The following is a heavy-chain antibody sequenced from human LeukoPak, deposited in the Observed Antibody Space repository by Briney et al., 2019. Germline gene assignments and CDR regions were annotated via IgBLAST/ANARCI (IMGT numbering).Heavy chain of an antibody. CDR1: GGTFSSYA. V-gene: IGHV1-69*13. J-gene: IGHJ6*02. Sequence: SVKVSCKASGGTFSSYAIGWVRQAPGQGLEWMGGIIPIFGTANYAQKFQGRVTITADESTSTAYMELSSLRSEDTAVYYCASSYGSGSYSYGMDVWGQGTTVTVSS. CDR2: IIPIFGTA. D-gene: IGHD3-10*01. CDR3: ASSYGSGSYSYGMDV.